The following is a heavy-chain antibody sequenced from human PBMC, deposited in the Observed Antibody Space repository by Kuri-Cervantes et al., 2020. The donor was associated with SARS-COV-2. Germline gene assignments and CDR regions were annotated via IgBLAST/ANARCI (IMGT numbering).Heavy chain of an antibody. J-gene: IGHJ4*02. D-gene: IGHD3-3*01. V-gene: IGHV4-59*01. CDR1: GGSISSYY. CDR2: IYYSGST. CDR3: ARRSTSITIFGVVNINPFDY. Sequence: SETLSLTCTVSGGSISSYYWSWIRQPPGKGLEWIGYIYYSGSTNYNPSLKSRVTISVDTSKNQFSPKLSSVTAADTAVYYCARRSTSITIFGVVNINPFDYWSQGTLVTVSS.